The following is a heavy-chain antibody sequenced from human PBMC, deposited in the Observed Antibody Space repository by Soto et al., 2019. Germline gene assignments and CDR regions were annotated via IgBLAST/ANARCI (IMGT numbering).Heavy chain of an antibody. D-gene: IGHD4-4*01. CDR1: GFSFGEYG. J-gene: IGHJ5*02. CDR2: ISYEGSNK. Sequence: PGGSLRLSCAASGFSFGEYGMHWVRQAPGKGLEWVAVISYEGSNKYYGESVKGRFTISRDNSKNTLYLQMNNLRPDDTAVYYCVKDDYIPFNWFDPWGQGTLVTVSS. V-gene: IGHV3-30*18. CDR3: VKDDYIPFNWFDP.